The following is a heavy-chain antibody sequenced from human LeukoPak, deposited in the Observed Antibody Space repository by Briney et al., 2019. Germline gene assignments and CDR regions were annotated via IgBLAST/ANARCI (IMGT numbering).Heavy chain of an antibody. J-gene: IGHJ6*04. Sequence: PGGSLRLSCAASGFIFIGYGTHRVRQAPGKGPEWVAFIRPDGHNKYYADSVKGRFMISRDNSKNTVDLQMKSLRGDDTAMYYCAKEGAASWDVDVWGKGTTVTVSS. CDR1: GFIFIGYG. D-gene: IGHD3-3*02. CDR3: AKEGAASWDVDV. V-gene: IGHV3-30*02. CDR2: IRPDGHNK.